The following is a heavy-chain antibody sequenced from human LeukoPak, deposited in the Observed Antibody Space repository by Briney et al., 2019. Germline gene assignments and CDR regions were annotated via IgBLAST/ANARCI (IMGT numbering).Heavy chain of an antibody. CDR3: ARGNVGPYDSSGYYSFDY. CDR2: INPNSGAT. J-gene: IGHJ4*02. Sequence: GASVKVSCKASGYIFTAYYMHWVRQAPGQGLEWMGWINPNSGATKYAQEFRGRVSMTRDTSISTAYMDLSALRSDDTAVYYCARGNVGPYDSSGYYSFDYWGQGTLVTVSS. V-gene: IGHV1-2*02. D-gene: IGHD3-22*01. CDR1: GYIFTAYY.